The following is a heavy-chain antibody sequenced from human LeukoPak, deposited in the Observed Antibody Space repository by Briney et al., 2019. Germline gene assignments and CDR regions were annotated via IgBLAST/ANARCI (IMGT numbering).Heavy chain of an antibody. Sequence: GGSLRLSCAASGFTFSSYSMNWVRQAPGKGLEWVSYISSSSSTIYYADSMKGRFTISRDNAKNSLYLQMNSLRAEDTAVYYCAEVATTRWGQGTLVTVSS. J-gene: IGHJ4*02. CDR1: GFTFSSYS. CDR2: ISSSSSTI. CDR3: AEVATTR. D-gene: IGHD5-12*01. V-gene: IGHV3-48*01.